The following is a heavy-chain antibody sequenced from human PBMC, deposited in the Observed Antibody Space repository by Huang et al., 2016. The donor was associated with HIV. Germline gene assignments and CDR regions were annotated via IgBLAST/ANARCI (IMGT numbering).Heavy chain of an antibody. D-gene: IGHD2-21*01. V-gene: IGHV1-24*01. CDR1: GYTLTELS. CDR2: LAPEHGET. J-gene: IGHJ3*02. CDR3: AAGYDTYYDI. Sequence: QVQLVQSGAEVKKPGASVKVSCKVSGYTLTELSIHWVRQAPGKGLEWRGGLAPEHGETIYAQNFQGRVTMTEDTSTDTAYMELHSLRPEDTAVYYCAAGYDTYYDIWGQGTMVSASS.